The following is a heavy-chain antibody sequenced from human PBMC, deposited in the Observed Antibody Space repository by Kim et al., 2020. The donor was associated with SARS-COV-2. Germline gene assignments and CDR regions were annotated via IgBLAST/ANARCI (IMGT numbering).Heavy chain of an antibody. CDR1: GFTFSRFG. J-gene: IGHJ6*01. V-gene: IGHV3-30*18. CDR3: AKDYEVVPEAVMKRGDY. Sequence: GGSLRLSCAASGFTFSRFGMHWVRQAPGKGLEWVAMISYDGSNKYYGDSVKGRFTISRDNSKSTLYLEMNSLRAEDTAVYYCAKDYEVVPEAVMKRGDY. D-gene: IGHD2-2*01. CDR2: ISYDGSNK.